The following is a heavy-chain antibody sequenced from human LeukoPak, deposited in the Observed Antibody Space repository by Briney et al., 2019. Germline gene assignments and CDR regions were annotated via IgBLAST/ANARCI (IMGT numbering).Heavy chain of an antibody. Sequence: PGGSLRLSCVVSGFTFSSYGMSWVRQAPGKRREWVSGISGSGSNTYYADSVKGRFTISRDNSKNTLYLQMNYLRAEDTAVYSCAKDRRTQSGSDIWGQGTMVTVSS. CDR2: ISGSGSNT. V-gene: IGHV3-23*01. CDR1: GFTFSSYG. J-gene: IGHJ3*02. D-gene: IGHD3-10*01. CDR3: AKDRRTQSGSDI.